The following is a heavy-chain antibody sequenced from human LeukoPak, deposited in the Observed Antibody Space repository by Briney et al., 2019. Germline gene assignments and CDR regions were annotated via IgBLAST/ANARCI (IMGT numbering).Heavy chain of an antibody. V-gene: IGHV4-30-4*08. Sequence: PSETLSLTCTVSGGSISSGDYYWSCIRQPPGKGLEWIGYIYYSGSTYYNPSLKSRVTISVDTSKNQFSLKLSSVTAADTAVYYCARRLSYSNLLYWGQGTLVTVSS. CDR2: IYYSGST. CDR3: ARRLSYSNLLY. D-gene: IGHD4-11*01. J-gene: IGHJ4*02. CDR1: GGSISSGDYY.